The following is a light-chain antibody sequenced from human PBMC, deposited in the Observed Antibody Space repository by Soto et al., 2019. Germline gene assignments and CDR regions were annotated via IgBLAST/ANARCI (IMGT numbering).Light chain of an antibody. CDR2: DAS. CDR3: QQYYNQWT. V-gene: IGKV3-15*01. CDR1: QSVGSN. Sequence: EIVMTQSPATLSVSPGERATLSCRASQSVGSNLAWYPQKPGQAPRLLMYDASTRATGIPARFSGSGSGTEFTLTITSLQSEDFVVYYCQQYYNQWTFGQGTKVDSK. J-gene: IGKJ1*01.